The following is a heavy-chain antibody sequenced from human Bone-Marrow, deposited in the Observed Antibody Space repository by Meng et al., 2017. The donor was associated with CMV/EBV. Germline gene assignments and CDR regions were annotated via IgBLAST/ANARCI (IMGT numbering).Heavy chain of an antibody. CDR3: ARDQDF. V-gene: IGHV3-74*01. J-gene: IGHJ4*02. Sequence: GGSLRLSCAASGFTFSRYNMNWVRQAPGKGLEWVSRISGNGRTTNYADSVKGRFLISRDNTKNTVYLQMNSLSAEDTALYWCARDQDFRGQGTLVTVSS. CDR1: GFTFSRYN. CDR2: ISGNGRTT.